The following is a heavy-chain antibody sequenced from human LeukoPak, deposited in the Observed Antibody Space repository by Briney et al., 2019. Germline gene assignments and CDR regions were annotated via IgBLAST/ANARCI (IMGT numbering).Heavy chain of an antibody. CDR1: GFTFDDYA. CDR2: ISWNSGSI. V-gene: IGHV3-9*01. Sequence: GGSLRLSCAASGFTFDDYAMHWVRQAPGKGLEWVSGISWNSGSIGYADSVKGRFTISRDNAKNSLYLQMNSLRAEDTAVYYCARSGGYNFHDAFDIWGQGTMVTVSS. CDR3: ARSGGYNFHDAFDI. D-gene: IGHD5-24*01. J-gene: IGHJ3*02.